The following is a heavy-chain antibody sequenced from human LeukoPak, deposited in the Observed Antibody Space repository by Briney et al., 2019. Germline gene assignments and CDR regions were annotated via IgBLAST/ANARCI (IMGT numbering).Heavy chain of an antibody. CDR2: IKQDGSEK. CDR3: ASARWGNYMDV. CDR1: GFTFSSYW. Sequence: PGGSLRLSCAASGFTFSSYWMSWVRQAPGKGLEWVANIKQDGSEKYYVDSVKGRLTISRDNAKNSLYLQMNSLRAEDTAVYYCASARWGNYMDVWGKGTTVTVSS. D-gene: IGHD7-27*01. J-gene: IGHJ6*03. V-gene: IGHV3-7*01.